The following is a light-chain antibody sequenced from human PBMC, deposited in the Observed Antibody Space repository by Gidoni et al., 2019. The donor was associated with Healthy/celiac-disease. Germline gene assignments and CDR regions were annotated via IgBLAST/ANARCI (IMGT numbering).Light chain of an antibody. CDR2: QDS. Sequence: SYELTQHPPVPVPPGQTASITCSGDKLGDKYACWYQQKPGQSPVLVIYQDSKRPSGIPERFSGSNSGNTATLTISGTQAMDEADYYCQAWDSSTEVFGGGTKLTVL. V-gene: IGLV3-1*01. J-gene: IGLJ2*01. CDR3: QAWDSSTEV. CDR1: KLGDKY.